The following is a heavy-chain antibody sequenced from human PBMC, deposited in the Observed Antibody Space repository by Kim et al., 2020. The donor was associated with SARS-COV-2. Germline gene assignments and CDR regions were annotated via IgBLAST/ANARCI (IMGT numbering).Heavy chain of an antibody. J-gene: IGHJ4*02. Sequence: GGSLRLSCAASGFTFSSYAMHWVRQAPGKGLEWVAVISYDGSNKYYADSVKGRFTISRDNSKNTLYLQMNSLRAEDTAVYYCARESYSRDGCDYWGQGTLVTVSS. CDR1: GFTFSSYA. CDR3: ARESYSRDGCDY. CDR2: ISYDGSNK. V-gene: IGHV3-30*04. D-gene: IGHD6-13*01.